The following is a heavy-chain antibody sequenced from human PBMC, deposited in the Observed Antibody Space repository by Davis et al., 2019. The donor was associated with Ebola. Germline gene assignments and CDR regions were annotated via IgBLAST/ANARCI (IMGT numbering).Heavy chain of an antibody. CDR3: AKSAYDFWSRYVH. J-gene: IGHJ4*02. V-gene: IGHV3-23*01. CDR1: GFTFSSYA. CDR2: ISGSGGST. Sequence: PGGSLRLSCAASGFTFSSYAMSWVRQAPGKGLEWVSGISGSGGSTYNADSVKGRFTISRDNSKNTLYLQMNSLRAEDTAVYYCAKSAYDFWSRYVHWGQGTLVIVSS. D-gene: IGHD3-3*01.